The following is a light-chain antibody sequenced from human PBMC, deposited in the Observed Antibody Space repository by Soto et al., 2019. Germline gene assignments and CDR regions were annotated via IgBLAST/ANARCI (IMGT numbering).Light chain of an antibody. CDR1: QRVFGNY. J-gene: IGKJ4*01. CDR2: GAS. V-gene: IGKV3-20*01. CDR3: HQRVNFPPP. Sequence: EIVLTQSPGTLSLSPGERATVSCRASQRVFGNYLAWYQQKRGQPPRLLFYGASTRAAGSPDRFSGSGSGTDFTLTISRLEPEDFAVHYCHQRVNFPPPVAGGTKVDSK.